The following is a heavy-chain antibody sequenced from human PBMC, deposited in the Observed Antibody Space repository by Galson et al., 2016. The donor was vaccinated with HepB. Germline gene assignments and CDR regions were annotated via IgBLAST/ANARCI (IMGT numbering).Heavy chain of an antibody. CDR1: GASVISDTHY. CDR3: TRAPFSSSSWSDY. D-gene: IGHD6-13*01. CDR2: IYYTGIT. Sequence: LSLTCTVSGASVISDTHYWSWMRQPPGKGVEWIGQIYYTGITNYNPSLMSRVTISVDTSKNHFSLNLTSVTAADTAMYYCTRAPFSSSSWSDYWGQGTLVTVSS. J-gene: IGHJ4*02. V-gene: IGHV4-61*03.